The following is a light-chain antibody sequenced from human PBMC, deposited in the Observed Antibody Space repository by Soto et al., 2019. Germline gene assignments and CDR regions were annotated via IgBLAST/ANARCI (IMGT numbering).Light chain of an antibody. Sequence: QTVVTQEPSLTVSPGGTVTLTCASSTGAVTSGHYPNWIQQKPGQAPMALIYSTTHKHSWTPARFSGSLLGGKAALTLSGVQPEDEAEYYCLLYYGGVQGVFGTGTKLTVL. CDR1: TGAVTSGHY. V-gene: IGLV7-43*01. CDR3: LLYYGGVQGV. CDR2: STT. J-gene: IGLJ1*01.